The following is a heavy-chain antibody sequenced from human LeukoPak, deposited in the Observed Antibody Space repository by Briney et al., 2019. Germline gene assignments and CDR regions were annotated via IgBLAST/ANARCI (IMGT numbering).Heavy chain of an antibody. CDR2: IKQDGTER. D-gene: IGHD6-19*01. CDR3: AKVSGSGWVFDY. J-gene: IGHJ4*02. Sequence: PGGSLRLSCAASGFTFTTYWMSWVRQAPGKGLEWVANIKQDGTERYYVDSVKGRFTISRDNAKNSLYLQMNSLRAEDTAVYYCAKVSGSGWVFDYWGQGTLVTVSS. CDR1: GFTFTTYW. V-gene: IGHV3-7*03.